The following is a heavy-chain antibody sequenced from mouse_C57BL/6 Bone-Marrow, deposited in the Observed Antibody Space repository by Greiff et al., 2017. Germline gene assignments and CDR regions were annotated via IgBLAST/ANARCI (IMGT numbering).Heavy chain of an antibody. J-gene: IGHJ3*01. CDR1: GFSLTSYG. V-gene: IGHV2-2*01. CDR3: AETAYYSPWFAY. D-gene: IGHD2-12*01. CDR2: IWSGGST. Sequence: VKLMESGPGLVQPSQSLSITCTVSGFSLTSYGVHWVRQSPGKGLEWLGVIWSGGSTDYNAAFISRLSISKDNSKSQVFFKMNSLQADDTAIYYCAETAYYSPWFAYWGQGTLVTVSA.